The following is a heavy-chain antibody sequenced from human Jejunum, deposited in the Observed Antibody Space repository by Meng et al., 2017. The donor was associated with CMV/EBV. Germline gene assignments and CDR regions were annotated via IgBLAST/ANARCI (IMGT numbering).Heavy chain of an antibody. CDR2: LGAHDGDT. V-gene: IGHV1-18*01. D-gene: IGHD6-19*01. Sequence: VWVVQSGAEIKGPGASVKVSCRASHYPFTGYGVSWFRQAPGQGLEWMAWLGAHDGDTSHAPRFQGRVTVTADRPTATAYMELRSLRSDDTAVYYCARDPSNSSGWHAYLDYWGQGTLVTVSS. CDR3: ARDPSNSSGWHAYLDY. CDR1: HYPFTGYG. J-gene: IGHJ4*02.